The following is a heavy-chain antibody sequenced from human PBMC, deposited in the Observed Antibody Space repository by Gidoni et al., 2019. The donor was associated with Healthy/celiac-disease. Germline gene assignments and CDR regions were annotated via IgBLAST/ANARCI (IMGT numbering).Heavy chain of an antibody. CDR2: IDPSDSYT. Sequence: EVQLVQSGAEVKKPGESLRISCKGSGYSFTSYWISWVRQMPGKGLEWMGRIDPSDSYTNYSPSFQGHVTISADKSISTAYLQWSSLKASDTAMYYCARHHYYGSGSYGGDYGMDVWGQGTTVTVSS. J-gene: IGHJ6*02. D-gene: IGHD3-10*01. V-gene: IGHV5-10-1*03. CDR3: ARHHYYGSGSYGGDYGMDV. CDR1: GYSFTSYW.